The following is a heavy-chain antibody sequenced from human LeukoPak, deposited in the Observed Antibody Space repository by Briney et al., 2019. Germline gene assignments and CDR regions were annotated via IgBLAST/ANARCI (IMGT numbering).Heavy chain of an antibody. Sequence: GGSLRLSCAASGFTFSSYWRHWVRQAPGKGRVWFSRINGDGTTTSYADSVKGAFTIATDNAKNTLYLQMNSLRAEDTAVYYCATGNYYDSRGYYTFGHWGQGTLVTVSS. CDR3: ATGNYYDSRGYYTFGH. CDR2: INGDGTTT. D-gene: IGHD3-22*01. J-gene: IGHJ1*01. CDR1: GFTFSSYW. V-gene: IGHV3-74*01.